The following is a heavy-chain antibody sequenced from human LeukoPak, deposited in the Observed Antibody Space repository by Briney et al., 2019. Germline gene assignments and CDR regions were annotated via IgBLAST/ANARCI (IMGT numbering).Heavy chain of an antibody. CDR2: ICYSGST. D-gene: IGHD4-11*01. CDR3: ARTYSRFYYYYMDV. CDR1: GGSVSSYY. V-gene: IGHV4-59*02. Sequence: PSETLSLTCTVSGGSVSSYYWNWIRQPPGKGLEWIGYICYSGSTNYNPSLKSRVTISVDTSKNQFSLKLSSVTAADTAVYYCARTYSRFYYYYMDVWGKGTTVTVSS. J-gene: IGHJ6*03.